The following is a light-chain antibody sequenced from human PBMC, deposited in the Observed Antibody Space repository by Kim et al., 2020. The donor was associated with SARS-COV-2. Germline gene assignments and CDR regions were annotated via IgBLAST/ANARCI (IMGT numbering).Light chain of an antibody. CDR1: NSDVGSYNF. Sequence: QSVLTQPASVSGSPGQSITISCTGTNSDVGSYNFVSWYQQHPGKAPKLMIYEVNNRPSGVSDRFSGSKSGNTASLTISGLQAEDEADYYCSSYSGSAISVFGGGTKVTVL. CDR2: EVN. CDR3: SSYSGSAISV. J-gene: IGLJ3*02. V-gene: IGLV2-23*02.